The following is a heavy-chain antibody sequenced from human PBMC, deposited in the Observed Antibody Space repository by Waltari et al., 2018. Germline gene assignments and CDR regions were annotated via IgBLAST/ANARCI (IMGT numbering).Heavy chain of an antibody. V-gene: IGHV3-72*01. CDR3: VRDKSGGYYDY. CDR1: GFTSTDHY. J-gene: IGHJ4*02. CDR2: SRNRARSCTT. Sequence: EVQVVESGGGLVQPGGSLRLSCAASGFTSTDHYMNWVRQAPGKGREWGGLSRNRARSCTTDYAVSVEGRFAISRDDSKNLLYLQMNSLKTEDTAVYYCVRDKSGGYYDYWGQGTLVTVSS. D-gene: IGHD1-26*01.